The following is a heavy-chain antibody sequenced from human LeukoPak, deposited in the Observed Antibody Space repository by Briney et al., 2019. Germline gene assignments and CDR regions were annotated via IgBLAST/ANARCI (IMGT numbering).Heavy chain of an antibody. J-gene: IGHJ4*02. CDR2: ISGSGDST. D-gene: IGHD1-26*01. V-gene: IGHV3-23*01. CDR3: ARGGELQNFDY. Sequence: GGSLRLSCAASGFTFSTYAVNWVRQAPGKGLEWVSTISGSGDSTYYADSVKGRFTISRDNSKNTLYLQMNSLRAEDTAVYYCARGGELQNFDYWGQGTLVTVSS. CDR1: GFTFSTYA.